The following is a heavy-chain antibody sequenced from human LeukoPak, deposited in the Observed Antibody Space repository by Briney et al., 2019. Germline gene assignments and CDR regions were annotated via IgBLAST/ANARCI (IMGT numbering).Heavy chain of an antibody. CDR2: ISCNSGSI. CDR3: AKDFSPVLVGYFDY. CDR1: ACTFDDYY. V-gene: IGHV3-9*03. J-gene: IGHJ4*02. Sequence: GGSLRLSCAASACTFDDYYMHWVRQAPGKGLEWLSGISCNSGSIGYADSVKRRFTISRDNAKNSLYLQMNSLRAEDMALYYCAKDFSPVLVGYFDYWGQGTLVTVSS. D-gene: IGHD2-2*01.